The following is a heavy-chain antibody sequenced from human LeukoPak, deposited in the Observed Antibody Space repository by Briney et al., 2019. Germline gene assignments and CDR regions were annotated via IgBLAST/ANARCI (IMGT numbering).Heavy chain of an antibody. Sequence: VGSLRLSCAASGFTFSSYEMNWVRQASGKGLEWVSYIDNGGTVKYYADSVKGRFIISRDNARSLVDLQMNSLRAEDTAVYYCAKDAPVNIVVLPAANSWGQGTLVTVSS. CDR2: IDNGGTVK. J-gene: IGHJ4*02. CDR3: AKDAPVNIVVLPAANS. CDR1: GFTFSSYE. D-gene: IGHD2-2*01. V-gene: IGHV3-48*03.